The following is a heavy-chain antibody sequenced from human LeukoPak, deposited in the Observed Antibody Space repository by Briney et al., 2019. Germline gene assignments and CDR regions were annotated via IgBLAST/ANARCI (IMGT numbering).Heavy chain of an antibody. CDR3: ARVSEETGSDY. CDR2: ISPSGGSS. J-gene: IGHJ4*02. D-gene: IGHD3-10*01. Sequence: ASVKVSCKASGYTFTDYYIHWVRQAPGQGLEWMGIISPSGGSSSYAQKFQGRVTMTRDKSTGTVYMELSRLRSEDTAVYYCARVSEETGSDYWGQGTLVTVSS. V-gene: IGHV1-46*01. CDR1: GYTFTDYY.